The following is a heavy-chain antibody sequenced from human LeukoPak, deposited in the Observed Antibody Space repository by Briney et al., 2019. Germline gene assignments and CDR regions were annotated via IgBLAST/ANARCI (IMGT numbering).Heavy chain of an antibody. V-gene: IGHV3-66*01. CDR2: IYSGDST. CDR3: ARDHHYSAYNWGYYFDY. J-gene: IGHJ4*02. D-gene: IGHD5-12*01. Sequence: HPGGSLRLSCAASGFTVSTNCMSWVRQAPGKGLEWVSVIYSGDSTYYADSVKGRFTISRDNSKNTLYLQMNGLRAEDTAVYYCARDHHYSAYNWGYYFDYWGQGTLVTVSS. CDR1: GFTVSTNC.